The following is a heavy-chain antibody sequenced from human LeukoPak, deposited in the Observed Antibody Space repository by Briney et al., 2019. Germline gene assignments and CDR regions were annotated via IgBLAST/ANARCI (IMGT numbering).Heavy chain of an antibody. Sequence: SQTLSLTCTVSGGSISSGGYYWSWIRQHPGKGLEWIGYIYYSGSTYYNPSLKSRVTISVDTSKNQFSLKLSSVTAADTAVYYCARSWYSSGWSYIDYWGQGTLVTVSS. J-gene: IGHJ4*02. CDR2: IYYSGST. D-gene: IGHD6-19*01. CDR3: ARSWYSSGWSYIDY. V-gene: IGHV4-31*03. CDR1: GGSISSGGYY.